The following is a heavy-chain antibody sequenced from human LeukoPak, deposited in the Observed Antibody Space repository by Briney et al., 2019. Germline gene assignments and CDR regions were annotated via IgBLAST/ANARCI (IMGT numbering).Heavy chain of an antibody. CDR2: INPNSGVT. D-gene: IGHD4-17*01. J-gene: IGHJ4*02. V-gene: IGHV1-2*06. Sequence: ASVKVSCKASGYTFTGHFMFWVRQAPGKGLEWMARINPNSGVTSYAQKFQGRVTLTRDTSINTAYMELSRLRSDDTALYYCARGGAGTAYYGWDFFRFDYWGQGTLVTVSS. CDR1: GYTFTGHF. CDR3: ARGGAGTAYYGWDFFRFDY.